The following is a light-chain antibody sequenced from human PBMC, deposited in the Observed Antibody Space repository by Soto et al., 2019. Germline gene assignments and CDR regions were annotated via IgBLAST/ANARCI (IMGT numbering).Light chain of an antibody. CDR3: CSYAGDSSSLL. CDR2: DVT. J-gene: IGLJ3*02. Sequence: QSVLTQPRSVSGSPGQSVTISCTGSSRDIGSYNFVSWFQQDPGKAPKLIIYDVTKRPSGVPDRFSASKSGNTASLTISGLQAEDEADYYCCSYAGDSSSLLFGGGTKLTVL. CDR1: SRDIGSYNF. V-gene: IGLV2-11*01.